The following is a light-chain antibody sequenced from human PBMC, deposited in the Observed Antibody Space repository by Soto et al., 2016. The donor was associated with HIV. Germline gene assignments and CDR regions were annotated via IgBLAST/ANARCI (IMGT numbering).Light chain of an antibody. Sequence: DIQLTQSPSFLSASVGDRVTITCRASQAISSYLAWYQKKPGKPPNLLIYDASTLESGVPSRFSGGGFGTEFALTISSLQPEDFATYYCQQLKSYPLTFGGRDQVGDQT. CDR1: QAISSY. J-gene: IGKJ4*01. CDR3: QQLKSYPLT. CDR2: DAS. V-gene: IGKV1-9*01.